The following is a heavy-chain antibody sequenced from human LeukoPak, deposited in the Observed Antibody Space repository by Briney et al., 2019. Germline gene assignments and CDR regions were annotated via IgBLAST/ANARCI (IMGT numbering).Heavy chain of an antibody. CDR1: GFAFSSYW. J-gene: IGHJ3*02. D-gene: IGHD5-12*01. CDR2: ISYDGSNK. V-gene: IGHV3-30-3*01. Sequence: GGSLRLSCAASGFAFSSYWMHWVRQAPGKGLEWVAVISYDGSNKYYADSVKGRFTISRDNSKNTLYLQMNSLRAEDTAVYYCARIIVATIRDAFDIWGQGTMVTVSS. CDR3: ARIIVATIRDAFDI.